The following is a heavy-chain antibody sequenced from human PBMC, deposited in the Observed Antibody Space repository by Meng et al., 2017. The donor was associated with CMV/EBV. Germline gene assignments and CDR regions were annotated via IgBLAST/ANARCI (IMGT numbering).Heavy chain of an antibody. CDR2: IYYSGST. CDR3: ARAPDPNPTTVTTSEYYFDY. J-gene: IGHJ4*02. V-gene: IGHV4-39*07. D-gene: IGHD4-11*01. CDR1: GGSISSSSYY. Sequence: GSLRLSCTVSGGSISSSSYYWGWIRQPPGKGLEWIGSIYYSGSTYYNPSLKSRVTISVDTSKNQFSLKLSSVTAADTAVYYCARAPDPNPTTVTTSEYYFDYWGQGTLVTVSS.